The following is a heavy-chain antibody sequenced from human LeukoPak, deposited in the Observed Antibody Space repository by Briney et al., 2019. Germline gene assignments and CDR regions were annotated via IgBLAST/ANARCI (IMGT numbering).Heavy chain of an antibody. CDR3: ARDGMEPRYYFDY. CDR2: IIPIFGTA. J-gene: IGHJ4*02. Sequence: GSSVKVSCKASGGTFSSYAIGWVRQAPGQGLEWMGGIIPIFGTANYAQKFQGRVTITTDESTSTAYMELSSLRSEDTAVYYCARDGMEPRYYFDYWGQGTLVTVSS. D-gene: IGHD1-14*01. V-gene: IGHV1-69*05. CDR1: GGTFSSYA.